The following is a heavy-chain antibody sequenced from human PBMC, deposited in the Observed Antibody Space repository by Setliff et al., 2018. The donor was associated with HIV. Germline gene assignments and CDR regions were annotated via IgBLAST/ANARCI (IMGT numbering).Heavy chain of an antibody. V-gene: IGHV4-39*01. CDR1: GGSISSSSYY. J-gene: IGHJ3*01. CDR2: IYYSGST. CDR3: ARGWGHDGFDF. Sequence: LSLTCTVSGGSISSSSYYWGWIRQPPGKGLEWIGSIYYSGSTYYNPSLKSRVTISVDTSKNQFSLNVSSVTAADTAVYYCARGWGHDGFDFWGQGTMVTVSS. D-gene: IGHD6-19*01.